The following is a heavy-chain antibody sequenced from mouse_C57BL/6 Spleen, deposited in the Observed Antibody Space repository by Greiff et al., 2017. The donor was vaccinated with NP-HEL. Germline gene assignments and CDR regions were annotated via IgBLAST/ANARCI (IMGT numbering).Heavy chain of an antibody. V-gene: IGHV1-52*01. CDR3: AHYSNHFDY. D-gene: IGHD2-5*01. J-gene: IGHJ2*01. Sequence: QVQLQQPGAELVRPGSSVKLSCKASGYTFTSYWMHWVKQRPIQGLEWIGNIDPSDSDTHYNQKFKDKATLTVDKSSSTAYMQLSSLTSEDSAVYYCAHYSNHFDYWGQGTTLTVSS. CDR2: IDPSDSDT. CDR1: GYTFTSYW.